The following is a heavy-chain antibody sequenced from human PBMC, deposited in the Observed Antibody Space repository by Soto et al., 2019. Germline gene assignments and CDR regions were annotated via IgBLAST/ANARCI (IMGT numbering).Heavy chain of an antibody. V-gene: IGHV4-39*01. D-gene: IGHD6-6*01. J-gene: IGHJ4*02. CDR1: GGSIGSSTYY. CDR2: VYHTGTT. CDR3: ARPHYSSSSHFDY. Sequence: QLQLQESGPGLVKPSETLSLTCTVSGGSIGSSTYYWSWIRQPPGKGLEWIGSVYHTGTTYYNPSLKSPVTISVDTSKNQFSLKLTSVTAADTAVYYCARPHYSSSSHFDYWGQGTLVTVYS.